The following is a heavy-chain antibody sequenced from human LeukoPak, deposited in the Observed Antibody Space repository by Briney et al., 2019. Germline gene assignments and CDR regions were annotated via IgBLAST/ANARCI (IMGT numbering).Heavy chain of an antibody. Sequence: SETLSLTCTVSGGSLSNYYWSWIRQPAGNGLEWIGRIFTSGTTYYNPSLKSRVTMSVDTSKNQFSLKLRSVTAADTAIYYCARGIFDYDGTDYYHYYFDYWGQGRLVTVSS. CDR2: IFTSGTT. CDR1: GGSLSNYY. V-gene: IGHV4-4*07. CDR3: ARGIFDYDGTDYYHYYFDY. D-gene: IGHD3-22*01. J-gene: IGHJ4*02.